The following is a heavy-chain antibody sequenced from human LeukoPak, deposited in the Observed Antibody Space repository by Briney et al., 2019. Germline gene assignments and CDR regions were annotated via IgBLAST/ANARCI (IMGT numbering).Heavy chain of an antibody. J-gene: IGHJ5*02. CDR2: ISAYNGNT. V-gene: IGHV1-18*01. Sequence: AASVKVSCKASGYTFTSYGISWVRQAPGQGLEWMGWISAYNGNTNYAQRLQGRVTMTTDTSTSTAYMQLRSLRSDDTAVYYCAGDTTYYYDSSGFDLWGQGTLVTVSS. CDR1: GYTFTSYG. CDR3: AGDTTYYYDSSGFDL. D-gene: IGHD3-22*01.